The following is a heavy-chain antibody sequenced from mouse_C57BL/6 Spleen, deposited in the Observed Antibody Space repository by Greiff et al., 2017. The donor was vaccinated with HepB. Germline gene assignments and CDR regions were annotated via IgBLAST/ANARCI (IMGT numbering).Heavy chain of an antibody. J-gene: IGHJ1*03. D-gene: IGHD4-1*01. CDR3: AREAGTTYWYFDV. Sequence: QVQLQQPGAELVKPGASVKLSCKASGYTFTSYWMQWVKQRPGQGLEWIGEIDPSDSYTNYNQKFKGKATLTVDTSSGTAYMQLSSLTSEDSAVYYCAREAGTTYWYFDVWGTGTTVTVSS. V-gene: IGHV1-50*01. CDR2: IDPSDSYT. CDR1: GYTFTSYW.